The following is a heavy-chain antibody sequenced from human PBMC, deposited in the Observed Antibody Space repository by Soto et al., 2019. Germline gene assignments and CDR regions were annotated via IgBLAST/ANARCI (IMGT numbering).Heavy chain of an antibody. Sequence: GGSLRLSCAASGFTFSSYSMNWVRQAPGKGLEWVSYISSSSSTIYYADSVKGRFTISRDNAKNSLYLQMNSLRAEDTAVYYCAVDYSNYPRPLDYWGQGTLVTVSS. J-gene: IGHJ4*02. CDR3: AVDYSNYPRPLDY. V-gene: IGHV3-48*01. D-gene: IGHD4-4*01. CDR1: GFTFSSYS. CDR2: ISSSSSTI.